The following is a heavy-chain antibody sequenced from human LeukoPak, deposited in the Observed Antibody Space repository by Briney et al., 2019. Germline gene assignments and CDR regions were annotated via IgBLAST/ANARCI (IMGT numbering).Heavy chain of an antibody. CDR2: ISLTGLT. CDR1: GGSISSSSYY. J-gene: IGHJ4*02. V-gene: IGHV4-39*07. CDR3: SRENGAFSPFGY. Sequence: SETLSLTCTVSGGSISSSSYYWGWIRQPPGKGLEWIGEISLTGLTHYNPSLESRVTVSLDKSKNQLSLNLTSVTAADTAVYYCSRENGAFSPFGYWGQGTLVTVLS. D-gene: IGHD2-8*01.